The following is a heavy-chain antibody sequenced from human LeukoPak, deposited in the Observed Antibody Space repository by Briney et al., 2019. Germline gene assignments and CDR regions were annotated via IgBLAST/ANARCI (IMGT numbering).Heavy chain of an antibody. V-gene: IGHV4-34*01. J-gene: IGHJ4*02. Sequence: SETLSLTCAVYGGSFSGYYWSWIRQPPGKGLEWIGEINHSGSTNYNPPLKSRVTISVDTSKNQFSLKLSSVTAADTAVYYCARGRVRYCSGGSCYPTGYFDYWGQGTLVTVSS. D-gene: IGHD2-15*01. CDR3: ARGRVRYCSGGSCYPTGYFDY. CDR1: GGSFSGYY. CDR2: INHSGST.